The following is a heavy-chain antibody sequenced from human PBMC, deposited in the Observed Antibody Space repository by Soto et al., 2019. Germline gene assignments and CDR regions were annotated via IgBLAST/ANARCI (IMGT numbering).Heavy chain of an antibody. J-gene: IGHJ5*02. CDR3: ARDHSATMIAAAGTWIDP. CDR2: IYYSGST. D-gene: IGHD6-13*01. Sequence: QVQLQESGPGLVKPSQTLSLTCTVSGGSISSGGYYWSWIRQHPGKGLEWIGYIYYSGSTYYNPSLKSRVTISVDTSKNQFSLKLSSVTAADTAVYYCARDHSATMIAAAGTWIDPWGQGTLVTVSS. V-gene: IGHV4-31*03. CDR1: GGSISSGGYY.